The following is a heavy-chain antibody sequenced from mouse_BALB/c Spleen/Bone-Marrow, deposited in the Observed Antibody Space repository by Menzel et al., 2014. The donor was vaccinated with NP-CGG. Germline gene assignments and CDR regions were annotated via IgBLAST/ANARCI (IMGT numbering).Heavy chain of an antibody. CDR3: ARARSTMITTGTLDY. CDR1: GFTFSSFG. Sequence: KVVESGGGLVQPGGSRKLSCAASGFTFSSFGMHWVRQAPEKGLEWVAYISSGSSTIYYADTLKGRFTISRDNPKNTLFLQMTSLRSEDTAMYYCARARSTMITTGTLDYWGQGTSVTVSS. V-gene: IGHV5-17*02. CDR2: ISSGSSTI. J-gene: IGHJ4*01. D-gene: IGHD2-4*01.